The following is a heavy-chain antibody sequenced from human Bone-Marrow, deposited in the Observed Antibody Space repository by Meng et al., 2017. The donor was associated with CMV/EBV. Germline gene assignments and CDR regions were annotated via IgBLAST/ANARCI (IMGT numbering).Heavy chain of an antibody. CDR2: IYYSGST. CDR1: GGSVSSGSYY. CDR3: ARTRNEWELWVGFDY. Sequence: SETLSLSCTVSGGSVSSGSYYWSWIRQPPGKGLEWIGYIYYSGSTNYNPSLKSRVTISVDTSQNQFALKLSSVTAADTAVYYCARTRNEWELWVGFDYWGQGTLVTVSS. D-gene: IGHD1-26*01. J-gene: IGHJ4*02. V-gene: IGHV4-61*01.